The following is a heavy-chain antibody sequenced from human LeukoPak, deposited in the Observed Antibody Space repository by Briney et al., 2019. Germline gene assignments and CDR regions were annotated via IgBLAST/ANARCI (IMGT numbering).Heavy chain of an antibody. CDR1: GGSISSSSYY. V-gene: IGHV4-39*01. CDR2: IYYSGST. J-gene: IGHJ5*02. CDR3: ARAIDSSGYQYKGFAP. Sequence: SETLSLTCTVSGGSISSSSYYWAWIRQPPGKGLEWIGSIYYSGSTYYNPSLKSRVTISVDTSKNQFSLRLSSVTAADTAVYYCARAIDSSGYQYKGFAPWGQGTLVTVSS. D-gene: IGHD6-19*01.